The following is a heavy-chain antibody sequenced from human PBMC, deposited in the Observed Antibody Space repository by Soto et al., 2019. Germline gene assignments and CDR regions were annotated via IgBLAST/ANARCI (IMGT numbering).Heavy chain of an antibody. V-gene: IGHV1-3*01. CDR1: GYTFTSYA. D-gene: IGHD3-10*01. CDR3: ARARGYYGSGSYPDAFDI. CDR2: INAGNGNT. Sequence: QVQLVQSGAEAKKPGASVKVSCKASGYTFTSYAMHWVRQAPGQRLEWMGWINAGNGNTKYSQKFQGRVTITRDTSASTAYMELSSLRSEDTAVYYCARARGYYGSGSYPDAFDIWGQGTMVTVSS. J-gene: IGHJ3*02.